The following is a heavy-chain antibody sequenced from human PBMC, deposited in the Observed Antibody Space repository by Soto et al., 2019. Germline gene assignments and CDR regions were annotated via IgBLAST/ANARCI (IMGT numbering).Heavy chain of an antibody. CDR1: GFAFMTYG. J-gene: IGHJ4*02. CDR2: INDRGSNA. Sequence: GSLRLSCTASGFAFMTYGMNWVRQAPGKGLEWVANINDRGSNAVYADSAKGRFTISRDNSRNTLTLQMNTLRADDTAVYYCAKEKPTTTCFDSWGQGTLVTVSS. D-gene: IGHD1-1*01. V-gene: IGHV3-23*01. CDR3: AKEKPTTTCFDS.